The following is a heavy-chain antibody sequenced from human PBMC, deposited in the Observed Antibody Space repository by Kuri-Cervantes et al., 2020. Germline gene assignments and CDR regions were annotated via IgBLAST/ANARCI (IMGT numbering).Heavy chain of an antibody. Sequence: GESLKISCAASGFTFSSYSMNWVRQAPGKGLEWVSYISSSSSTIYYADSVKGRFTISRDNAKNSLYLQMNSLRDEDTAVYYCARESKDVLLWFGDTIYGMDVWGQGTTVTVSS. V-gene: IGHV3-48*02. CDR2: ISSSSSTI. J-gene: IGHJ6*02. CDR3: ARESKDVLLWFGDTIYGMDV. D-gene: IGHD3-10*01. CDR1: GFTFSSYS.